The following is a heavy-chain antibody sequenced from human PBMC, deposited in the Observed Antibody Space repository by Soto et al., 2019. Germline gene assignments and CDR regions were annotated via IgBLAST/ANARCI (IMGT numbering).Heavy chain of an antibody. J-gene: IGHJ1*01. Sequence: SVKVSCKASGGTFSSYAISWVRQAPGQGLEWMGGIIPIFGTANYAQKFQGRVTITADKSTSTAYMELSSLRSDDTAVYYCAGGSCSSTCYYREQENWGQGTLGTVSS. CDR1: GGTFSSYA. CDR3: AGGSCSSTCYYREQEN. D-gene: IGHD2-2*02. CDR2: IIPIFGTA. V-gene: IGHV1-69*06.